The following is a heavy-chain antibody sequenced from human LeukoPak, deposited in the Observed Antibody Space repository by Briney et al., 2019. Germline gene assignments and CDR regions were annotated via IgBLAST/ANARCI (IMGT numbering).Heavy chain of an antibody. J-gene: IGHJ6*03. CDR1: GFTFSSYA. Sequence: SGGSLRLSCAASGFTFSSYAMSWVRQAPGKGLEWVSAIIGSGGNTYCADSVKGRFTISRDNPKNTLYMHMNSLRADDTAIYYCAKASGPSGYYYMDVRGKGTTVTVSS. V-gene: IGHV3-23*01. CDR3: AKASGPSGYYYMDV. CDR2: IIGSGGNT.